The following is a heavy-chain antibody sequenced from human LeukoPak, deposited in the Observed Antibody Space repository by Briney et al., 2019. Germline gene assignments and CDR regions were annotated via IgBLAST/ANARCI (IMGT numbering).Heavy chain of an antibody. CDR1: GFTFSSYA. Sequence: PGGSLRLSCAASGFTFSSYAMSWVRQAPGKGLEWIGSIYYSGSTYYNPSLKSRVTISVDTSKNQFSLKLSSVTAADTAVYYCARDWRWIQLWPYYFDYWGQGTLVTVSS. CDR3: ARDWRWIQLWPYYFDY. CDR2: IYYSGST. V-gene: IGHV4-39*07. D-gene: IGHD5-18*01. J-gene: IGHJ4*02.